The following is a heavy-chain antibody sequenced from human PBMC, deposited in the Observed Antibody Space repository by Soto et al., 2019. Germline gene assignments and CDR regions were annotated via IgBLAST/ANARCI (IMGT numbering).Heavy chain of an antibody. J-gene: IGHJ5*01. Sequence: SETLSLTCTVSGGPIINGDSYLNWIRQHPEKGLEWMGYINYRGTTNYNPALKSRILISIDTSKNQFSLRLTSVTAADTAVYYCARDAPGAAPSWCHGTLVTVSS. CDR2: INYRGTT. D-gene: IGHD6-13*01. V-gene: IGHV4-31*03. CDR1: GGPIINGDSY. CDR3: ARDAPGAAPS.